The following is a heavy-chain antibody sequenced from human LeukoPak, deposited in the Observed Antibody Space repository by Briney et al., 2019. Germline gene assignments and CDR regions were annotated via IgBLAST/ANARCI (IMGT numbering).Heavy chain of an antibody. D-gene: IGHD6-19*01. V-gene: IGHV3-23*01. Sequence: GXXXXLXCAXSGXTFSNSAMSWVRQAPGKGLEWVSTLSGSGITTYYADSVEGRFTISRDNSKNTLYLQMNSLRVEDTAVYYCAKGFYSSGWSYFDYWGHGTLVTVSS. CDR3: AKGFYSSGWSYFDY. CDR1: GXTFSNSA. J-gene: IGHJ4*01. CDR2: LSGSGITT.